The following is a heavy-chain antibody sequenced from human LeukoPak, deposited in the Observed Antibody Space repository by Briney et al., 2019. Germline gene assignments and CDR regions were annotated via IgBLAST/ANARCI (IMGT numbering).Heavy chain of an antibody. CDR2: IKQDGSQR. CDR1: GFTFSDYW. Sequence: GGSLRLSCTASGFTFSDYWVTWVRQAPGKGPEWVANIKQDGSQRYYVDSVRGRFTISRDNAKNTLYLQMNSLRAEDTAVYYCAKGATVSGSPDYFDYWGQGTLVTVSS. D-gene: IGHD3-10*01. V-gene: IGHV3-7*01. CDR3: AKGATVSGSPDYFDY. J-gene: IGHJ4*02.